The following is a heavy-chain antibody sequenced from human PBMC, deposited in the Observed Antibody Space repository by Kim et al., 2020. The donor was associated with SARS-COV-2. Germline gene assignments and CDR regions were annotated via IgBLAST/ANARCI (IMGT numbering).Heavy chain of an antibody. D-gene: IGHD1-7*01. J-gene: IGHJ5*02. CDR2: ISAYNGNT. V-gene: IGHV1-18*01. CDR3: ARENSRAHITGTTGNWFDP. Sequence: ASVKVSCKASGYTFTSYGISWVRQAPGQGLEWMGWISAYNGNTNYAQKLQGRVTMTTDTSTSTAYMELRSLRSDDTAVYYCARENSRAHITGTTGNWFDPWGQGTLVTVSS. CDR1: GYTFTSYG.